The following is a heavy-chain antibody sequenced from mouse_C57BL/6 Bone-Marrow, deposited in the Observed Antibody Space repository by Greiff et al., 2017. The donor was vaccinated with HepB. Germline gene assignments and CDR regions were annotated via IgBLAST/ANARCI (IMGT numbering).Heavy chain of an antibody. CDR3: ARDRAGDFDY. D-gene: IGHD3-3*01. CDR1: GFTFSDYY. CDR2: INYDGSST. J-gene: IGHJ2*01. V-gene: IGHV5-16*01. Sequence: DVMLVESAGGLVQPGSSMKLSCTASGFTFSDYYMAWVRQVPEKGLEWVANINYDGSSTYYLDSLKSRFIISRDNAKNILYLQMSSLKSEDTATYYCARDRAGDFDYWGQGTTLTVSS.